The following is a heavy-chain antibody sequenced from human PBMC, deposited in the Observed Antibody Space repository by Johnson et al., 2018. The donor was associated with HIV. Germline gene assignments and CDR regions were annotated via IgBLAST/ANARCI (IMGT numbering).Heavy chain of an antibody. CDR1: GFTVSSNY. V-gene: IGHV3-20*04. CDR2: INWNGGST. J-gene: IGHJ3*02. CDR3: ANSLLLDAFNI. Sequence: VQLVESGGGLVQPGGSLRLSCAASGFTVSSNYMSWVRQAPGKGLEWVSGINWNGGSTGYADSVKGRFTISRDNAKNSLYLQMNSLRAEDTALYYCANSLLLDAFNIWGQGTMVTVSS. D-gene: IGHD2-15*01.